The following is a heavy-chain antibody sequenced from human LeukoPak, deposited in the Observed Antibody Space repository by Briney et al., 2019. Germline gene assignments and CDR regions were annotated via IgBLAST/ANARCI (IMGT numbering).Heavy chain of an antibody. D-gene: IGHD3-10*01. Sequence: GGSLRLSCAASGFTLTNDFMKWVRQAPGKGLEWVGRIKSEIEGGTTDHAASVEGRFAISRDESTNTLFLQMNRLRNEDTAVYYCALAWFGESRDGLDIWGRGSMVVVSS. J-gene: IGHJ3*02. V-gene: IGHV3-15*01. CDR2: IKSEIEGGTT. CDR3: ALAWFGESRDGLDI. CDR1: GFTLTNDF.